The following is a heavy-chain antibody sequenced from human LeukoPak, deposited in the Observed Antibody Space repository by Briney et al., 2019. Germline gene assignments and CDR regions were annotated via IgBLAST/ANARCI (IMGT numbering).Heavy chain of an antibody. Sequence: GRSLRLSCAASGFTFSSYAMHWVRQAPGKGLEWVAVISYDGSNKYYADSVKGRFTISRDNSKNTLYLQMNSLRAEDTAVYYCARDPSLRIGPSYYSDYWGQGTLVTVSS. J-gene: IGHJ4*02. V-gene: IGHV3-30*04. CDR3: ARDPSLRIGPSYYSDY. CDR2: ISYDGSNK. CDR1: GFTFSSYA. D-gene: IGHD3-3*02.